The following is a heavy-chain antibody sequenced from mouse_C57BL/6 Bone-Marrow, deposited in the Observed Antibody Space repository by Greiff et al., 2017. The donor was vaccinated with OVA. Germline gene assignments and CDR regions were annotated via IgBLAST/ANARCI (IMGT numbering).Heavy chain of an antibody. Sequence: EVKLMESGGGLVQPKGSLKLSCAASGFTFNTYAMHWVRQAPGKGLEWVARIRSKSSNYATYYADSVKDRFTISRDDSQSMLYLQMNNLKTEDTAMYYCVRSLITTVVAPYAMDYWGQGTSVTVSS. J-gene: IGHJ4*01. CDR1: GFTFNTYA. D-gene: IGHD1-1*01. CDR3: VRSLITTVVAPYAMDY. V-gene: IGHV10-3*01. CDR2: IRSKSSNYAT.